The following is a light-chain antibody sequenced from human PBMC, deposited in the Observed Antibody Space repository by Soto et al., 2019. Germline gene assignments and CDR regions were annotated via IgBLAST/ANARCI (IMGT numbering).Light chain of an antibody. CDR2: DAS. Sequence: EIVLTQSPATLSLSPGERATLSRRASQSVSSYLAWYQQKPGQAPRLLIYDASNRATGIPARFSGSGSGTDFTLTVSSLEPEDFAVYYCQQRSSWPPWTFGQGTKVDIK. J-gene: IGKJ1*01. CDR3: QQRSSWPPWT. CDR1: QSVSSY. V-gene: IGKV3-11*01.